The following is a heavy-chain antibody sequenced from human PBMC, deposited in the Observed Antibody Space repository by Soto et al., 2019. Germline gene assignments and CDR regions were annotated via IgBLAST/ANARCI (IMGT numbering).Heavy chain of an antibody. CDR3: ATSGGGWYLY. Sequence: QVQLVQSGAEVKKPGASVKVSCKASGYTFSSYDINWVRQATGQGLEWMGWLNPNSGDSGYAQKFQGRVTLTRTTSINTAYIELSSLTSADTAVYYCATSGGGWYLYWGQGTLVTVSS. D-gene: IGHD6-19*01. V-gene: IGHV1-8*01. CDR2: LNPNSGDS. J-gene: IGHJ4*02. CDR1: GYTFSSYD.